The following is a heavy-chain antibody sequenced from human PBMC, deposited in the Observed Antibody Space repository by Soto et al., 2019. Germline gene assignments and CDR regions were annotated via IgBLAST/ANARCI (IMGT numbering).Heavy chain of an antibody. CDR1: GFTFSNYE. CDR2: ISGSGGGT. Sequence: PGGSLRLSCAPSGFTFSNYEMNWVRQAPGKGLEWVSAISGSGGGTYYADSVKGRFTISRDNSKNTLYLQMNSLRAEDTAVYYCAKNPSYSSSSKYFDYWGQGALVTVSS. J-gene: IGHJ4*02. CDR3: AKNPSYSSSSKYFDY. V-gene: IGHV3-23*01. D-gene: IGHD6-6*01.